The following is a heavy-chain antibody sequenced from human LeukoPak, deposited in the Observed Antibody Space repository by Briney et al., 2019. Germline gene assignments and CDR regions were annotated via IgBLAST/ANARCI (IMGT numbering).Heavy chain of an antibody. Sequence: SETLSLTCTVSGASISSYYWSWIRQPPGKGLEWIGYIYYRGSTNYNPSLKSRVTISVDMSKNQFSLKLSSLTAADTAVYYCASGPYAAGGTDHQFGYWGQGTLVTVSS. J-gene: IGHJ4*02. V-gene: IGHV4-59*01. CDR2: IYYRGST. CDR1: GASISSYY. D-gene: IGHD6-13*01. CDR3: ASGPYAAGGTDHQFGY.